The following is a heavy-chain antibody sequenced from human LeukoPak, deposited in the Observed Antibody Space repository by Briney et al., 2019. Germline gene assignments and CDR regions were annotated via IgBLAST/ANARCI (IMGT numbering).Heavy chain of an antibody. Sequence: KSSETLSLTCTVSGGSISSSSYYWGWIRQPPGKGLEWIGSIYYSGSTYYNPSLKSRVTISVDTSKNQFSLKLSSVTAADTAVYYCARSITYYYDSKDWYFDLWGRGTLVTVSS. CDR3: ARSITYYYDSKDWYFDL. J-gene: IGHJ2*01. V-gene: IGHV4-39*01. D-gene: IGHD3-22*01. CDR2: IYYSGST. CDR1: GGSISSSSYY.